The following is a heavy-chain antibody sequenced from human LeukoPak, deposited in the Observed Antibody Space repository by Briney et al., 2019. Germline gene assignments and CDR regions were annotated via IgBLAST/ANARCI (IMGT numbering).Heavy chain of an antibody. CDR3: ARGKSRIAAAILGY. D-gene: IGHD6-13*01. J-gene: IGHJ4*02. V-gene: IGHV1-8*01. Sequence: ASLKVSCKASGYTFTGSDINWVRQATGQGLEWMGWINPDSGNTGYAQKFKGRVTMSRNTSISTPYMQLSSLRAEDTAVYYCARGKSRIAAAILGYWGQRSPVTASS. CDR1: GYTFTGSD. CDR2: INPDSGNT.